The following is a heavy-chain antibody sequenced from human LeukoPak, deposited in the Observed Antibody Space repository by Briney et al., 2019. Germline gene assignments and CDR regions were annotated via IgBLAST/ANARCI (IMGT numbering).Heavy chain of an antibody. CDR2: INPNSGGT. CDR1: GYTFTGYY. CDR3: ARDDPLITIVRGVIISNWFDP. V-gene: IGHV1-2*02. Sequence: ASVKVSCKASGYTFTGYYMHWVRQAPGQGLEWMGWINPNSGGTNYAQKFQGRVTMTRDTSISTAYMELSRLRSDDTAVYYCARDDPLITIVRGVIISNWFDPWGQGTLVTVSS. J-gene: IGHJ5*02. D-gene: IGHD3-10*01.